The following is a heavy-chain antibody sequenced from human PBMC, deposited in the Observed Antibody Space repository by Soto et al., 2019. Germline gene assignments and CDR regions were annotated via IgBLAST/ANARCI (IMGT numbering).Heavy chain of an antibody. CDR1: GYTFTGYY. CDR3: ARTQDYYDSSGPLDY. Sequence: ASVKVSCKASGYTFTGYYMHWVRQAPGQGLEWMGWINPNSGGTNYAQKFQGRVTMTRDTSVSTAYMELSRLRSDDTAVYYCARTQDYYDSSGPLDYWGQGTLVTVSS. V-gene: IGHV1-2*02. J-gene: IGHJ4*02. D-gene: IGHD3-22*01. CDR2: INPNSGGT.